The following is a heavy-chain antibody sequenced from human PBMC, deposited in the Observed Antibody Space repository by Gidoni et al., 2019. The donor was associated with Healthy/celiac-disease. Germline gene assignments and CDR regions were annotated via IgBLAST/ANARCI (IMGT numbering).Heavy chain of an antibody. J-gene: IGHJ4*02. V-gene: IGHV3-33*01. Sequence: VQLVESGGGVVQPGRSLRLSCAASGFTSSSSGMHWARQAPGKGLEWVAVIWYDGSNKYYADSVNGRFTISRDDSKNTLYLQMNSLRAEDTAVYYCARDSSPQSLGIDYFDYWGQGTLVTVSS. CDR3: ARDSSPQSLGIDYFDY. CDR2: IWYDGSNK. CDR1: GFTSSSSG. D-gene: IGHD1-26*01.